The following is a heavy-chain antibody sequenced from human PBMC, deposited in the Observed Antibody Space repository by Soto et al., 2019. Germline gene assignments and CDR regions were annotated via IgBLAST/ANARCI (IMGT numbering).Heavy chain of an antibody. CDR3: ARVKIGVYDFWSRYLDYYGMDV. CDR2: IYHSGST. D-gene: IGHD3-3*01. J-gene: IGHJ6*02. CDR1: GGSISSINW. Sequence: SETLCLTCAVSGGSISSINWWSWVRQPPGKGLEWIGEIYHSGSTNYNPSLKSRVTISVDKSKNQFSLKLSSVTAADTAVYYCARVKIGVYDFWSRYLDYYGMDVWGQGTTVT. V-gene: IGHV4-4*02.